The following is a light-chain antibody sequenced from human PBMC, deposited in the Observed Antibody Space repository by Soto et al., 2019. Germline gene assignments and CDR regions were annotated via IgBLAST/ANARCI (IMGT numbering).Light chain of an antibody. J-gene: IGKJ1*01. CDR3: QQYCSSPWT. Sequence: DIVMTQSPDSLAVSLGERATINCRSSQSVLYSSSNKNYLAWYQQKPGQPPKLLIYWASTRESGVPVRFSASGSGTDFTLTISSLQAEDVAVYYCQQYCSSPWTFGQLTKVEIK. CDR1: QSVLYSSSNKNY. CDR2: WAS. V-gene: IGKV4-1*01.